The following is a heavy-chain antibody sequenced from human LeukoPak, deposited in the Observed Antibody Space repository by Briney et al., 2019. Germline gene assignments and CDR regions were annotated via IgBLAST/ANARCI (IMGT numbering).Heavy chain of an antibody. V-gene: IGHV3-23*01. CDR2: ISGSGGST. Sequence: EASVKVSCKAPGGTFSSYAMSWVRQAPGKGLEWVSAISGSGGSTYYADSVKGRFTISRDNSKNTLYLQMNSLRAEDTAVYYCAKDGDYGDYLWGQGTLVTVSS. CDR1: GGTFSSYA. D-gene: IGHD4-17*01. CDR3: AKDGDYGDYL. J-gene: IGHJ4*02.